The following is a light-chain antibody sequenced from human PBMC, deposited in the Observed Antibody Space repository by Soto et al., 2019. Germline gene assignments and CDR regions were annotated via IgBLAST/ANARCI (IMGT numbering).Light chain of an antibody. J-gene: IGLJ1*01. CDR2: EVT. CDR3: SSLAADSNNHYV. Sequence: QSALTQPPSASGSPGQSVTISCTGTSSDVGRYNFVSWYQQHPGKAPKLMIFEVTKRPSGVPDRFSGSKSGNTASLTVSGLQAEDEADYYCSSLAADSNNHYVFGTGTKLTVL. V-gene: IGLV2-8*01. CDR1: SSDVGRYNF.